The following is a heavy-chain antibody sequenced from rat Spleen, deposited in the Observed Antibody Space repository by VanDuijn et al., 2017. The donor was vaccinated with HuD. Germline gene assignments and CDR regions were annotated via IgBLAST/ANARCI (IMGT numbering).Heavy chain of an antibody. CDR3: ASSYMPFDY. V-gene: IGHV2-13*01. D-gene: IGHD1-2*01. J-gene: IGHJ2*01. CDR2: IWGNGNT. CDR1: GFSLSNYG. Sequence: QVQLKESGPGLVQPSQTLSLTCTVSGFSLSNYGVIWVRQPPGKGLEWMGVIWGNGNTNYNSALKPRLSISRDTSKSQVFLKMNSLQTEDTATYYCASSYMPFDYWGQGVMVTVSS.